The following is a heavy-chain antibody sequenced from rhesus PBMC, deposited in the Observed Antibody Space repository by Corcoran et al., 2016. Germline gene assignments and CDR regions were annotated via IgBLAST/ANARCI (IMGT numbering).Heavy chain of an antibody. CDR3: ARGPSTTVADGFDY. CDR1: GASISSNY. V-gene: IGHV4-147*01. J-gene: IGHJ4*01. D-gene: IGHD4-29*01. Sequence: QVQLQESGPGLVKPSETLPLTCAVSGASISSNYWSWIRQPPGKGLEWIGYIYGGSGSTSYNPSLQGRVTISKGTSKNQFSLKLSSVTAADTAVYYCARGPSTTVADGFDYWGQGVLVTVSS. CDR2: IYGGSGST.